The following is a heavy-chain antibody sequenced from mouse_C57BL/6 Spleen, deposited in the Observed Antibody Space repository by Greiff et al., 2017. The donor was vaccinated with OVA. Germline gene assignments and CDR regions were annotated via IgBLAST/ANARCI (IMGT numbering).Heavy chain of an antibody. CDR2: ISYDGSN. J-gene: IGHJ3*01. V-gene: IGHV3-6*01. Sequence: EVKLQESGPGLVKPSQSLSLTCSVTGYSITSGYYWNWIRQFPGNKLEWMGYISYDGSNNYNPSLKNRISITRDTSKNQFFLKLNSVTTEDTATYYCARPNYDYDEAWFAYWGQGTLVTVSA. CDR1: GYSITSGYY. D-gene: IGHD2-4*01. CDR3: ARPNYDYDEAWFAY.